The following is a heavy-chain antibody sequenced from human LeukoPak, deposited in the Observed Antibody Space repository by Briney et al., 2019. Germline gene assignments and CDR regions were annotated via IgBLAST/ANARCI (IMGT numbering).Heavy chain of an antibody. V-gene: IGHV1-2*02. J-gene: IGHJ4*02. D-gene: IGHD6-19*01. CDR3: ARVVFSVAGTFDY. CDR1: GYTFTNYY. CDR2: INPNSGGT. Sequence: ASVKVSCKTSGYTFTNYYMHWVRQAPGQGLEWMGWINPNSGGTNYAQKFQGRVTMTRDTSISTAYMELSRLRSDDTAVYYCARVVFSVAGTFDYWGQGTLVTVSS.